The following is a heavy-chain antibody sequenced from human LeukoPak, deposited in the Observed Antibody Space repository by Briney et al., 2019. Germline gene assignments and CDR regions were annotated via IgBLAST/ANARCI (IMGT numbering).Heavy chain of an antibody. CDR2: ISSSGSTI. Sequence: GGSLRLSCAASGFTFSSYEMNWVRQAPGKGLEWVSYISSSGSTIYYADSVKGRFTTSRDNAKNSLYLQMNSLRAEDTAVYYCAREGDSGMDVWGQGTTVTVSS. CDR1: GFTFSSYE. CDR3: AREGDSGMDV. J-gene: IGHJ6*02. V-gene: IGHV3-48*03. D-gene: IGHD1-26*01.